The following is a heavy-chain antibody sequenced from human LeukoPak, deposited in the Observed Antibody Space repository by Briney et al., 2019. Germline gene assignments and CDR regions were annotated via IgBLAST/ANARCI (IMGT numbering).Heavy chain of an antibody. CDR3: ARETTLMGYRSGLGFNY. CDR2: IKQDGSEK. Sequence: GGSLRLSCAASGFTFSSYWMSWVRQAPGKGLEWVANIKQDGSEKYYVDSVKGRFTISRDNAKNSLYLQMNSLRAEDTAVYYCARETTLMGYRSGLGFNYWGQGTLVTVSS. V-gene: IGHV3-7*01. J-gene: IGHJ4*02. D-gene: IGHD6-19*01. CDR1: GFTFSSYW.